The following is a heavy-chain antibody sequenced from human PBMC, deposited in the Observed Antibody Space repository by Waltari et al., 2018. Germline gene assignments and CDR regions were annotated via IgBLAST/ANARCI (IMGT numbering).Heavy chain of an antibody. D-gene: IGHD1-26*01. V-gene: IGHV3-9*01. CDR1: GGTFDDYA. CDR2: ISWNSGSI. Sequence: VQLVQSGAEVKKPGSSVKVSCTASGGTFDDYAMHWVRQAPGKGLEWVSGISWNSGSIGYADSVKGRFTISRDNAKNSLYLQMNSLRAEDTALYYCAKWGGRFFDYWGQGTLVTVSS. J-gene: IGHJ4*02. CDR3: AKWGGRFFDY.